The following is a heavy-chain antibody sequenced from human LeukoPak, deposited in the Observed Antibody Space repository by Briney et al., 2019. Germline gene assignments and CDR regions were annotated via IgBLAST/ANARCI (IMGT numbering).Heavy chain of an antibody. V-gene: IGHV4-31*03. J-gene: IGHJ4*02. Sequence: SETLSLTCTVSGGSFSSGGYYWSWIRQHPGMDLEWIRYIYYSGSTYYNPSLKSRVAISVDTSKNQFSLKLTSVTAADTAVYYCARYYYDGSGYYPVADYWGEGTLVTVSP. CDR2: IYYSGST. CDR3: ARYYYDGSGYYPVADY. D-gene: IGHD3-22*01. CDR1: GGSFSSGGYY.